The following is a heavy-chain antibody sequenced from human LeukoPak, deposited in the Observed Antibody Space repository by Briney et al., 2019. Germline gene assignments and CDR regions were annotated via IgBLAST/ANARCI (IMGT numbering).Heavy chain of an antibody. CDR2: IYYSGST. V-gene: IGHV4-61*01. D-gene: IGHD3-3*01. Sequence: KASETLSLTCTVSGGSVSSGSYYWSWIRQPPGKGLEWIGYIYYSGSTNYNPSLKSRVTISVDTSKNQFSLKLSSVTAADTAVYYCARADDFWSDQIDYWGQGTLVTVSS. J-gene: IGHJ4*02. CDR3: ARADDFWSDQIDY. CDR1: GGSVSSGSYY.